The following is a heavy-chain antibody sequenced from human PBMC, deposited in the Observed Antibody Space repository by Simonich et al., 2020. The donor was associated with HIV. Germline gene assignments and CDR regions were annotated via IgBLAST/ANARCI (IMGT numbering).Heavy chain of an antibody. CDR2: SRSKAYGGKT. V-gene: IGHV3-49*03. CDR1: GFTFGDYA. D-gene: IGHD3-22*01. J-gene: IGHJ1*01. Sequence: VQLVESGGGLVQPGRSLRLSCTASGFTFGDYAMSWFRQAPGKGEEGGGFSRSKAYGGKTENAASGKGRFTISREDSKSIAYLQRNSLKTEDTAVYYCTSSDYDSSDYYYRYFQHWGQGTLVTVSS. CDR3: TSSDYDSSDYYYRYFQH.